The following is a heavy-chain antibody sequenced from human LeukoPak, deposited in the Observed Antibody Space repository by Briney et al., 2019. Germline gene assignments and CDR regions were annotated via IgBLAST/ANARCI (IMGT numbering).Heavy chain of an antibody. CDR3: ARDRGSSWYGDY. CDR1: RYIFTSYY. J-gene: IGHJ4*02. Sequence: ASVKVSCKASRYIFTSYYIHWVRQAPGQGLEWMGWINPNNGGTKYAQKFQGRVTMTSDTSISTAYMELSRLRSDDTAAYYCARDRGSSWYGDYWGQGTLVTVSS. V-gene: IGHV1-2*02. D-gene: IGHD6-13*01. CDR2: INPNNGGT.